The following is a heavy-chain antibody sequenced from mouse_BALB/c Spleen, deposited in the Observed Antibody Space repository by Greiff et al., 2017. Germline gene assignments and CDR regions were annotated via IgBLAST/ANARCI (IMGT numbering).Heavy chain of an antibody. Sequence: EVQRVESGGGLVKPGGSLKLSCAASGFTFSSYAMSWVRQTPEKRLEWVATISSGGSYTYYPDSVKGRFTISRDNAKNTLYLQMSSLRSEDTAMYYCARGRDYDEVAWFAYWGQGTLVTVSA. CDR3: ARGRDYDEVAWFAY. CDR1: GFTFSSYA. D-gene: IGHD2-4*01. J-gene: IGHJ3*01. CDR2: ISSGGSYT. V-gene: IGHV5-9-3*01.